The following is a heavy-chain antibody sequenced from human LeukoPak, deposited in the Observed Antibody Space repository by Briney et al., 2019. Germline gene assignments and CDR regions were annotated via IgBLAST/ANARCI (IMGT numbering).Heavy chain of an antibody. J-gene: IGHJ4*02. V-gene: IGHV1-69*06. CDR2: IIPIFGTA. CDR1: GYTFTSYG. D-gene: IGHD3-10*01. Sequence: ASVKVSCKASGYTFTSYGISWVRQAPGQGLEWMGGIIPIFGTANYAQKFQGRVTITADKSTSTAYMELSSLRSEDTAMYYCAVLLRTLQLLDFWGQGTLVTVAS. CDR3: AVLLRTLQLLDF.